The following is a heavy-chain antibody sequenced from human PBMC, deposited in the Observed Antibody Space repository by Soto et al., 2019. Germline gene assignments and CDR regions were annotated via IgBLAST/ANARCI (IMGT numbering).Heavy chain of an antibody. CDR2: INHSGST. Sequence: QVQLQQWGAGLLQPSETLSLTCAVYGGSFSGYYWSWIRQPPGKGLEWIGEINHSGSTNYNPSLKSLVTISVDTSKNQFSLKLSSVTAADTAVYYCARATAYGSGSYSCVFFDYWGQGTLVTVSS. J-gene: IGHJ4*02. CDR3: ARATAYGSGSYSCVFFDY. V-gene: IGHV4-34*01. D-gene: IGHD3-10*01. CDR1: GGSFSGYY.